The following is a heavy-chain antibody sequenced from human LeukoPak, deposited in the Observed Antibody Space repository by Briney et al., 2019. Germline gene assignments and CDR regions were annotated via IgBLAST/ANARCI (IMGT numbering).Heavy chain of an antibody. D-gene: IGHD3-10*01. CDR3: ARESSVVRGVITDFDY. V-gene: IGHV3-30-3*01. CDR1: GFTFSSYP. Sequence: GGSLRLSCAASGFTFSSYPLHWVRQAPGKGLEGVTLISYDGNKIYYADSVKGRFTISRDNSKNTLYLQMNSLRAEDTAVYYCARESSVVRGVITDFDYWGQGTLVTVSS. CDR2: ISYDGNKI. J-gene: IGHJ4*02.